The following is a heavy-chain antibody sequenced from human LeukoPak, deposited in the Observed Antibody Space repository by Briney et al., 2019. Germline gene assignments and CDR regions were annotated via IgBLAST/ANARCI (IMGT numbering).Heavy chain of an antibody. J-gene: IGHJ4*02. CDR1: GGTFNSYA. CDR3: ARDPLGYDSSGYYDY. D-gene: IGHD3-22*01. Sequence: GAPGKVSCKASGGTFNSYAISWGLQAPGHRLKWRGGIIPISGTANYAQKFEGRVTITTANSTSTAYLELSSLRSEDTAVYYCARDPLGYDSSGYYDYWGQGTLVTVSS. CDR2: IIPISGTA. V-gene: IGHV1-69*05.